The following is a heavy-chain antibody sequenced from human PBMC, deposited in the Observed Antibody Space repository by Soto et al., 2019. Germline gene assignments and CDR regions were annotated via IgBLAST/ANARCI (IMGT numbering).Heavy chain of an antibody. J-gene: IGHJ3*02. D-gene: IGHD5-12*01. Sequence: QLQLQESGPGLVKPSETLSLTCTVSGGSISSSSYYWGWIRQPPGKGLEWIGSIYYSGSTYYNPSLKSRVTISVDTSKNQFSLKLSSVTAADTAVYYCARQLEMATIPDAFDIWGQGTMVTVSS. V-gene: IGHV4-39*01. CDR2: IYYSGST. CDR1: GGSISSSSYY. CDR3: ARQLEMATIPDAFDI.